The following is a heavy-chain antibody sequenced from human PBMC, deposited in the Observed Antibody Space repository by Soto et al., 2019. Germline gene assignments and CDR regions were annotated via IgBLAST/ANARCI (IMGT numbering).Heavy chain of an antibody. J-gene: IGHJ2*01. CDR3: AHRGGGIVDWYFDL. V-gene: IGHV2-5*02. Sequence: QITLNESGPTLVKPTQTLTLTCTFSGFSLGTYGVGVGWIRQPTGKALEWLALIYWDDDKRYSPSLKSRLTITKNTSKRQLFLTLTNMNPVHTATYYCAHRGGGIVDWYFDLWGRGTQVIVSS. CDR1: GFSLGTYGVG. D-gene: IGHD1-26*01. CDR2: IYWDDDK.